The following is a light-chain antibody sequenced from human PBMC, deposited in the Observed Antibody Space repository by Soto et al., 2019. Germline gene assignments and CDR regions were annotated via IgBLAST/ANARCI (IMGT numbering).Light chain of an antibody. CDR1: QGISSA. V-gene: IGKV1-13*02. CDR3: QQFKTSPT. CDR2: DAS. Sequence: AIQLTQSPSSLSASVGDRVTITCRASQGISSALAWYQQKPGKAPKLLIYDASSLQNGVPSRFSGSGSGADFTLTISSLQPEDFATYYCQQFKTSPTFGPGTKVDIK. J-gene: IGKJ3*01.